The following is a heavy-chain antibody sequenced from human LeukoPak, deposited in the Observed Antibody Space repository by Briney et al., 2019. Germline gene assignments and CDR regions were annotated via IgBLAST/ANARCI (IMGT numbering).Heavy chain of an antibody. Sequence: PSETLSLTCTVSGGSISSSSYYWGWIRQPPGKGLEWIVSIYYSGSTYYNPSLKSRVTISVDTSKNQFSLKLSSVTAADTAVYYCARAYYDSSGYYYGFSYWGQGTLVTVSS. J-gene: IGHJ4*02. CDR2: IYYSGST. V-gene: IGHV4-39*07. CDR3: ARAYYDSSGYYYGFSY. CDR1: GGSISSSSYY. D-gene: IGHD3-22*01.